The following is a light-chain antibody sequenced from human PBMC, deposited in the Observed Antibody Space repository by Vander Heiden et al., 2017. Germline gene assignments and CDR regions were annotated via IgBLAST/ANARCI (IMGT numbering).Light chain of an antibody. CDR1: QSVSSSY. CDR3: QQYGSSPYT. V-gene: IGKV3-20*01. CDR2: DAS. Sequence: VLTQSPGTLSLSPGERATLSCRASQSVSSSYLAWYQQKPGQAPRLLSYDASSRATGIPDRFSGSGSGTDFTLTISRLEPEDFAVYYCQQYGSSPYTFGQGTKLEIK. J-gene: IGKJ2*01.